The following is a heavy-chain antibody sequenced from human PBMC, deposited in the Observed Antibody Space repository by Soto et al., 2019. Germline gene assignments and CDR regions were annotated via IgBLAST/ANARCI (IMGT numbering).Heavy chain of an antibody. Sequence: GSSVKVSCKASVYTFTNNAIYWVRQAPGQGLEWMGWINAGKGDTKYPQRFQGRVTITRDTSASTAYMELSSLRSEDTGVYYCARNILGVSTDSWGQGILVTVS. CDR3: ARNILGVSTDS. J-gene: IGHJ4*02. CDR1: VYTFTNNA. V-gene: IGHV1-3*01. D-gene: IGHD2-15*01. CDR2: INAGKGDT.